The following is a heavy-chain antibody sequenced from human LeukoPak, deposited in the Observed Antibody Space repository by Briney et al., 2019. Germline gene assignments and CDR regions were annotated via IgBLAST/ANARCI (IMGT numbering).Heavy chain of an antibody. CDR1: GYTFTSYY. CDR3: ASTVGATSYFDY. Sequence: ASVKVFCKASGYTFTSYYMHWVRQAPGQGLEWMGIINPSGGSTSYAQKFQGRVTMTRDMSTSTVYMELSSLRSEDTAVYYCASTVGATSYFDYWGQGTLVTVSS. CDR2: INPSGGST. J-gene: IGHJ4*02. V-gene: IGHV1-46*01. D-gene: IGHD1-26*01.